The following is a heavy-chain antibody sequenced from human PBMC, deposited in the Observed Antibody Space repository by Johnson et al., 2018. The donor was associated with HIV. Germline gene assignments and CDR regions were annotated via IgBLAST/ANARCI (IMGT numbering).Heavy chain of an antibody. CDR1: GFTFRNYD. J-gene: IGHJ3*02. D-gene: IGHD2-2*01. CDR3: ARQVYCSSTSCSSAFDI. V-gene: IGHV3-13*01. Sequence: VQLVESGGGLVQSGGSLRLSCAASGFTFRNYDMHWVRQTAGRRLEWVSGIAATGDTYYPGSVNARSTVSRDNSKNTLYLQMNSLRAGDTAVYYCARQVYCSSTSCSSAFDIWGQGTVVTVSS. CDR2: IAATGDT.